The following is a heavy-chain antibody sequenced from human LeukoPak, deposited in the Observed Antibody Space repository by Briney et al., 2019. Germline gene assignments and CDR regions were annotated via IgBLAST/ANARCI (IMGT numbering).Heavy chain of an antibody. CDR2: IYTSGST. D-gene: IGHD2-2*01. Sequence: SETLSLTCTVSGGSNSSYYWTWIRQPAGKGLEWIGRIYTSGSTNYNPSLKSRVTMSVDTSKNQFSLKLSSVTAADTAVYYCARFGRSAAIDYWGQGTLVTVSS. J-gene: IGHJ4*02. CDR3: ARFGRSAAIDY. CDR1: GGSNSSYY. V-gene: IGHV4-4*07.